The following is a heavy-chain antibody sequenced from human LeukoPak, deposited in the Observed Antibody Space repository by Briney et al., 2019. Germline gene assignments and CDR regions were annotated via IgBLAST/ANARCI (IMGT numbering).Heavy chain of an antibody. J-gene: IGHJ5*02. CDR1: GFTFSTYW. Sequence: GGSLRLSCAASGFTFSTYWMHWVRQAPGNGLEWVANIKEDGSEKYYVDSVKGRFTISRDNSKNTLFLEMNSLRAEDTAIYYCAKGLDSSARYEVDWLDPWGQGTLVTVSS. CDR2: IKEDGSEK. V-gene: IGHV3-7*03. CDR3: AKGLDSSARYEVDWLDP. D-gene: IGHD6-19*01.